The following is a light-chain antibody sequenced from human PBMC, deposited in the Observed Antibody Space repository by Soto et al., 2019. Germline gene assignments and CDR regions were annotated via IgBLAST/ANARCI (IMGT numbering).Light chain of an antibody. V-gene: IGKV3-20*01. J-gene: IGKJ3*01. CDR1: QSVRSSY. CDR3: QQYGSSQFT. Sequence: EIVLTQSPGTLSLSPGERATLSCRARQSVRSSYLAWYQQKPGQAPRLLIYGASSRATGIPDRFSGSGSGTDFTLSISRLEPEDYAVYYCQQYGSSQFTFGPGTKVDIK. CDR2: GAS.